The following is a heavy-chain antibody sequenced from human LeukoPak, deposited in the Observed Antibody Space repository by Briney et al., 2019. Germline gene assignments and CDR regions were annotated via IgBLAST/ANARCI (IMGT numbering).Heavy chain of an antibody. J-gene: IGHJ6*03. CDR3: ARGYYGSGSYYNFYYMDV. CDR1: GCTFTSYD. D-gene: IGHD3-10*01. CDR2: MNPNSGNT. Sequence: ASVKVSCKASGCTFTSYDINWVRQATGQGLEWMGWMNPNSGNTGYAQKFQGRVTMTRNTSISTAYMELSSLRSEDTAVYYCARGYYGSGSYYNFYYMDVWGKGTTVTISS. V-gene: IGHV1-8*01.